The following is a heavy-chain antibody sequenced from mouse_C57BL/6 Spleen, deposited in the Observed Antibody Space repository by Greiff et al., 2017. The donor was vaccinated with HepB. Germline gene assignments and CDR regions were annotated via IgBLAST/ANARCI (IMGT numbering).Heavy chain of an antibody. Sequence: QVQLQQPGAELVKPGASVKLSCKASGYTFTSYWMQWVKQRPGQGLEWIGEIDPSDSYTNYNQKFKGKATLTVDTSSSTAYMQLSSLTSEDSAVYYCASSSYGYFDYWGQGTTLTVSS. CDR3: ASSSYGYFDY. D-gene: IGHD1-1*02. CDR2: IDPSDSYT. V-gene: IGHV1-50*01. J-gene: IGHJ2*01. CDR1: GYTFTSYW.